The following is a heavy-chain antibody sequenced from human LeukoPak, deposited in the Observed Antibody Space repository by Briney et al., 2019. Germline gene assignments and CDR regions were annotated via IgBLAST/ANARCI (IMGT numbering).Heavy chain of an antibody. CDR2: IYHSGST. CDR3: ARQDYYDTGTWYFDL. V-gene: IGHV4-4*02. Sequence: SETLSLTCAVSGGSISSSNWWSWVRQPPGKGLEWIGEIYHSGSTNYNPSLKSRVTISVDKSKNQFSLKLSSVTAADTAVYYCARQDYYDTGTWYFDLWGRGTLVTVSS. CDR1: GGSISSSNW. D-gene: IGHD3-22*01. J-gene: IGHJ2*01.